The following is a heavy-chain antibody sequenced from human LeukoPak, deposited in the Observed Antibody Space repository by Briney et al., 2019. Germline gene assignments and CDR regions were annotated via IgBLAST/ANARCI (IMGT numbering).Heavy chain of an antibody. D-gene: IGHD5-12*01. Sequence: GGSLRLSCAASGFTFSDYYMSWIRQAPGEGLEWVSYISSSGSTIYYADSVKGRFTISRDNAKNSLYLQMNSLRAEDTAVYYCARGGYSGYDYEFDAFDIWGQGTMVTVSS. J-gene: IGHJ3*02. V-gene: IGHV3-11*01. CDR2: ISSSGSTI. CDR1: GFTFSDYY. CDR3: ARGGYSGYDYEFDAFDI.